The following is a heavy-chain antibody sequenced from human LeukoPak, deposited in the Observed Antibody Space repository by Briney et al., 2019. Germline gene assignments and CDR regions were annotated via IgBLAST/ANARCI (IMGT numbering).Heavy chain of an antibody. Sequence: GASVKVSWKASGYTFTGYYMHWVRQAPGQGLEWMGRINPNSGGTNYAQKFQGRVTMTRDTSISTAYMELSRLRSDDTAVYYCTRDRGYDYFFDYWGQGTLVTVSS. CDR2: INPNSGGT. CDR3: TRDRGYDYFFDY. J-gene: IGHJ4*02. CDR1: GYTFTGYY. V-gene: IGHV1-2*06. D-gene: IGHD5-12*01.